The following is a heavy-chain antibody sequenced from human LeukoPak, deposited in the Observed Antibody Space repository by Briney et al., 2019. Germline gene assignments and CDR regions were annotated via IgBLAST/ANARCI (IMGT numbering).Heavy chain of an antibody. Sequence: ASVKVSCKASGYTFTSYGISWVRQAPGQGLECMGWISDYNGNTNYAQKLQGRVTMTTDTSTSTAYMELRSLRSDDTAVYYCARDRDLELRGALNWFDPWGQGTLVTVSS. CDR1: GYTFTSYG. CDR3: ARDRDLELRGALNWFDP. D-gene: IGHD1-7*01. CDR2: ISDYNGNT. J-gene: IGHJ5*02. V-gene: IGHV1-18*01.